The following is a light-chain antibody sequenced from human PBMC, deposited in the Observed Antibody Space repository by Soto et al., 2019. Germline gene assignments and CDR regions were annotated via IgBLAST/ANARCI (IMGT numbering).Light chain of an antibody. CDR1: QSVSSW. CDR2: KAS. J-gene: IGKJ2*01. CDR3: QQHDSYPYT. Sequence: DIQMTQSPSTLSASVGDRVTITCRASQSVSSWLAWYQQKPGKAPKLLIYKASSLESGVPSRFSGSGSGTEFTLTISSLQPDDFATYYCQQHDSYPYTFGQGTKLEIE. V-gene: IGKV1-5*03.